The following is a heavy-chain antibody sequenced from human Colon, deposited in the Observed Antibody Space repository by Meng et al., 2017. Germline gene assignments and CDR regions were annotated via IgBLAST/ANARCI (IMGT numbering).Heavy chain of an antibody. V-gene: IGHV3-48*03. CDR1: GFTLSSYE. D-gene: IGHD6-19*01. CDR3: ARQAVAGTVNWFDP. J-gene: IGHJ5*02. Sequence: GESLKISCAASGFTLSSYEMNWVLQAPGKGLEWVSYISSSGSTIYYADSVKGRFTISRDNAKNSLYLQMNSLRAEDTAVYYCARQAVAGTVNWFDPWGQGTLVTVSS. CDR2: ISSSGSTI.